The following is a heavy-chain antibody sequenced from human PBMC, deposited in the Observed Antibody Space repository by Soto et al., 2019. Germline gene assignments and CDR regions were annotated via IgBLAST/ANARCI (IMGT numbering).Heavy chain of an antibody. V-gene: IGHV4-59*01. CDR2: IYYSGST. D-gene: IGHD3-3*01. J-gene: IGHJ4*02. CDR1: GGSISSYY. CDR3: ASGFYDFWSGYPNQFDY. Sequence: SETLSLTCTVSGGSISSYYWSWIRQPPGKGLEWIGYIYYSGSTNYNPSLKSRVTISVDTSKNQFSLKLSSVTAADTAVYYCASGFYDFWSGYPNQFDYWGQGTLVTVS.